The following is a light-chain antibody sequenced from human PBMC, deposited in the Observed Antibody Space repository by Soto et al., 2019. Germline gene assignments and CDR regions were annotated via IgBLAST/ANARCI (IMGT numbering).Light chain of an antibody. CDR1: SSDVGGHNY. CDR3: KSYAGSNTYV. J-gene: IGLJ7*01. V-gene: IGLV2-8*01. Sequence: QSVLTQPPSASGSPGQSVTISCTGTSSDVGGHNYVSWYQQHPGKAPKLIIYDVNKRPSGVPDRFSGSKSGNTASLTVSGLQAADEADYFCKSYAGSNTYVFGSGTQLTVL. CDR2: DVN.